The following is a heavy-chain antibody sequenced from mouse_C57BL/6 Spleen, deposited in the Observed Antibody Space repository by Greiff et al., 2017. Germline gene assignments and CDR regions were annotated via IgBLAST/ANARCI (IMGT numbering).Heavy chain of an antibody. Sequence: QVQLQQSGAELARPGASVKMSCKASGYTFTSYTMHWVKQRPGQGLEWIGYINPSSGYTKSNQKFKDKATLTADKSSSTAYMQLSSLTSEDSAVYYCARETVVARNYFDYWGQGTTLTVSS. CDR2: INPSSGYT. J-gene: IGHJ2*01. CDR1: GYTFTSYT. CDR3: ARETVVARNYFDY. V-gene: IGHV1-4*01. D-gene: IGHD1-1*01.